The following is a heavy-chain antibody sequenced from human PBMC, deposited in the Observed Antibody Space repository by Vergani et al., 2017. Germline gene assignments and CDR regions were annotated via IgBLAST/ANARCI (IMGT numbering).Heavy chain of an antibody. Sequence: QVQLVQSGAEVKKPGSSVKVSCKASGGTFSSYAISWVRQAPGQGLEWMGGIIPIFGTANYAQKFQGRVTITADESTSTAYMELSSLRSEDTAVYYCARDERKVYAKYYYYYYMDVWGKGTTVTVSS. CDR1: GGTFSSYA. D-gene: IGHD2-8*01. CDR2: IIPIFGTA. J-gene: IGHJ6*03. CDR3: ARDERKVYAKYYYYYYMDV. V-gene: IGHV1-69*12.